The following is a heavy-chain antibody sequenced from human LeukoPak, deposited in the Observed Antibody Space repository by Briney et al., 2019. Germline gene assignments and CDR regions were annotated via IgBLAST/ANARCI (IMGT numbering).Heavy chain of an antibody. D-gene: IGHD3-22*01. CDR2: IYYTGST. CDR1: GGSISTGSFY. CDR3: ARGGRLADLILVDNAFDI. J-gene: IGHJ3*02. V-gene: IGHV4-39*07. Sequence: SETLSLTCTVSGGSISTGSFYWGWTRQPPGKGLERIASIYYTGSTNYNPSLKSRVTISVDTSKNQFSLKLSSVTAADTAVYYCARGGRLADLILVDNAFDIWGQGTMVTVSS.